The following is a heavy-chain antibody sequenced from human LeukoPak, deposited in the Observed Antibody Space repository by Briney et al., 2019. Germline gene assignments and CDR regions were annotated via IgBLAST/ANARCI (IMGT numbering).Heavy chain of an antibody. V-gene: IGHV4-61*02. Sequence: SQTLSLTCNVSGYSISSGDYYWTWIRQPAGKGLEWIGRVDLGGTSSYNPSLISRVTVSVDPSKNQFSLSLTSVTAADTATYYCAREGAYCSGTDCFATTVDAWGPGALVTVSS. J-gene: IGHJ5*02. CDR3: AREGAYCSGTDCFATTVDA. CDR1: GYSISSGDYY. CDR2: VDLGGTS. D-gene: IGHD2-2*01.